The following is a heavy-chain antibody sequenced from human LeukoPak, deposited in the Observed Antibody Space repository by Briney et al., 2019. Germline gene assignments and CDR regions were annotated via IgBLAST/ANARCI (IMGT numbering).Heavy chain of an antibody. V-gene: IGHV1-46*01. CDR1: GYTFTGYY. Sequence: ASVKVSCKASGYTFTGYYMHWVRQAPGQGLEWMGIINPSGGSTSYAQKFQGRVTMTRDMSTSTVYMELSSLRSEDTAVYYCARARAGYCSGGSCPDDAFDIWGQGTMVTVSS. J-gene: IGHJ3*02. D-gene: IGHD2-15*01. CDR2: INPSGGST. CDR3: ARARAGYCSGGSCPDDAFDI.